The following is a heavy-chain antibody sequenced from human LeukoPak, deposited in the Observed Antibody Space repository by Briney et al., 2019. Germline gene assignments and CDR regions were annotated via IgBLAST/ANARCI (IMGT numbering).Heavy chain of an antibody. CDR1: GFTFSSYA. CDR2: ISYDGSNK. D-gene: IGHD3-22*01. V-gene: IGHV3-30-3*01. J-gene: IGHJ4*02. CDR3: AKGTSYDTSPIDY. Sequence: GRSLRLSCAASGFTFSSYAMHWVRQAPGKGLEWVAVISYDGSNKYYADSVKGRFTISRDNSKNTLYLQMNSLRAEDTALYYCAKGTSYDTSPIDYWGQGTRVTVSS.